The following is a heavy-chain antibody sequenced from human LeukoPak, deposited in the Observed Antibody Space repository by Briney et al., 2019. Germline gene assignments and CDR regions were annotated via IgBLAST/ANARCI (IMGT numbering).Heavy chain of an antibody. D-gene: IGHD6-13*01. Sequence: GGSLRLSCAASGFTFSSYAMHWVRQAPGKGLEWVSFISTSSSYIYYADSVKGRFTISRDNAKNSLYLQMNSLRAEDTAVYYCARASSSWYYFDYWGQGTLVTVSS. CDR2: ISTSSSYI. J-gene: IGHJ4*02. V-gene: IGHV3-21*01. CDR3: ARASSSWYYFDY. CDR1: GFTFSSYA.